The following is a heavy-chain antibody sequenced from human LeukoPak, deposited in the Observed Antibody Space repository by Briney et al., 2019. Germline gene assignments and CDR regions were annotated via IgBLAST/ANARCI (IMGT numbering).Heavy chain of an antibody. Sequence: ASVKVSCKASGYTFTSYGISWVRQAPGQGLEWMGWISAYNGNTNYAQKLQGRVTMTTDTSTSTAYVELRSLRSDDTAVYYCATTSLADFWSGYSYWGQGTLVTVSS. D-gene: IGHD3-3*01. CDR2: ISAYNGNT. CDR3: ATTSLADFWSGYSY. CDR1: GYTFTSYG. V-gene: IGHV1-18*01. J-gene: IGHJ4*02.